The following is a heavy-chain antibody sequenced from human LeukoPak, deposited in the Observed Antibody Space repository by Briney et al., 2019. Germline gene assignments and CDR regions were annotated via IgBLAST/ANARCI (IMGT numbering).Heavy chain of an antibody. CDR3: ARDLTSYRGNGLGDWFDS. CDR2: INPNSGAT. CDR1: GYTFTGYY. D-gene: IGHD5-12*01. Sequence: ASVKVSCKASGYTFTGYYMHWVRQAPGQGLEWMGWINPNSGATNYAQSFQGRVTMTRDTSISTAYMELSRLTSDDTAVYYCARDLTSYRGNGLGDWFDSWGRGTLVTVSS. V-gene: IGHV1-2*02. J-gene: IGHJ5*01.